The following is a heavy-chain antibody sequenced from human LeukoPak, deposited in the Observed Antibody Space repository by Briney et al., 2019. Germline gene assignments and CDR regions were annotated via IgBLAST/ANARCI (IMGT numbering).Heavy chain of an antibody. D-gene: IGHD6-13*01. CDR2: IKPDGSEK. Sequence: PGGSLRLSCAASGFTFSGYWMSWVRQAPGKGLEWVANIKPDGSEKYYVDSVKGRFTISRDNSKNTLYLQMNSLRAEDTAVYYCARWAAAVDYWGQGTLVTVSS. V-gene: IGHV3-7*02. J-gene: IGHJ4*02. CDR3: ARWAAAVDY. CDR1: GFTFSGYW.